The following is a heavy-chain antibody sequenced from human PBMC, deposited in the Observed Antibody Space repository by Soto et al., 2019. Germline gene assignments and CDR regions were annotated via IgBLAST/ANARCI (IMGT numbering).Heavy chain of an antibody. D-gene: IGHD6-19*01. J-gene: IGHJ4*02. CDR1: GYTFTGYY. CDR2: INPNTGDT. V-gene: IGHV1-2*04. CDR3: ARGSYTSGWYWVY. Sequence: SVKVSCKASGYTFTGYYIHWVRQAPGQGLEWMGWINPNTGDTNYAQKFQGWFTMTRDTSISTAYMELTRLRSDDTAVYYCARGSYTSGWYWVYWGQGTLVTVSS.